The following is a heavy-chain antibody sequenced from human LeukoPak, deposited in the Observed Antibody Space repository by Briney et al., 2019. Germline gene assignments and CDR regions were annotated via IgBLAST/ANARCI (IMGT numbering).Heavy chain of an antibody. CDR2: INHSGST. V-gene: IGHV4-34*01. Sequence: PSETLSLTCAVYDGSFSGYYWSWIRQPPEKGLEWIGEINHSGSTNYNPSLKSRVTISVDTSKNQFSLKLSSVTAADTAVYYCTRMPRRGYSGYDFAYWGQGTLVTVSS. CDR1: DGSFSGYY. CDR3: TRMPRRGYSGYDFAY. J-gene: IGHJ4*02. D-gene: IGHD5-12*01.